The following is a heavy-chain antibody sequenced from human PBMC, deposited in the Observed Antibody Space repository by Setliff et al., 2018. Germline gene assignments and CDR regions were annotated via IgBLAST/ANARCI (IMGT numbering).Heavy chain of an antibody. CDR2: ISSSSSYI. J-gene: IGHJ6*02. CDR1: GFTFSRYT. V-gene: IGHV3-21*01. Sequence: GGSLRLSCAASGFTFSRYTINWVRQAPGKGLEWVSSISSSSSYIYYTDSVKGRFAISRDNSKNTLYLQMNSLRAEDTAVYYCAKDLYSSSWNYYYYGMDVWGQGTTVTVSS. D-gene: IGHD6-13*01. CDR3: AKDLYSSSWNYYYYGMDV.